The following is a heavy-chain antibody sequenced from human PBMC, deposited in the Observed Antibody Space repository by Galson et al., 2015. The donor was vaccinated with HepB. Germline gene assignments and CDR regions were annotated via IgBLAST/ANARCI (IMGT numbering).Heavy chain of an antibody. CDR3: ATRGQMTTVTTPLFDY. CDR1: GYTLTELP. CDR2: FDPEDGET. Sequence: SVKVSCKVSGYTLTELPMHWVRQAPGKGLEWMGGFDPEDGETIYAQKFQGRVTMTEDTSTDTAYMELSSLRSEDTAVYYCATRGQMTTVTTPLFDYWGQGTLVTVSS. V-gene: IGHV1-24*01. D-gene: IGHD4-17*01. J-gene: IGHJ4*02.